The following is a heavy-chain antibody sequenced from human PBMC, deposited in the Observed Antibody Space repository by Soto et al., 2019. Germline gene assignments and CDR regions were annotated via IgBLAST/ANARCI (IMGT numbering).Heavy chain of an antibody. Sequence: QVQLVQSGAEVKKPGSSVKVSCKASGGTFSSYTISWVRQAPGQGLEWMGRIIHILGIANYAQKFQGRVTITADKSASTAYMELSSLRSEDTAVYYCARGAVVVTATPFDFWGQGTLFTVSS. CDR3: ARGAVVVTATPFDF. CDR2: IIHILGIA. J-gene: IGHJ4*02. D-gene: IGHD2-21*02. V-gene: IGHV1-69*02. CDR1: GGTFSSYT.